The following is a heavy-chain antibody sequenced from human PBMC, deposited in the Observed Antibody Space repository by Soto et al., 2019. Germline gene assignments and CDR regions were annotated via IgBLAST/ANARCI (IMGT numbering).Heavy chain of an antibody. J-gene: IGHJ3*02. CDR1: GGSVSSYY. D-gene: IGHD2-15*01. CDR2: IYNSGST. V-gene: IGHV4-4*07. CDR3: AREGFRGVAVVAGSRFEPSDI. Sequence: SETLSLTCTVSGGSVSSYYWSWIRQPAGEGLEWIGRIYNSGSTNYNPSLKSRVTMSVDTSKNRFSLKLDSVTAADTAVYYCAREGFRGVAVVAGSRFEPSDIWGQGTRAPV.